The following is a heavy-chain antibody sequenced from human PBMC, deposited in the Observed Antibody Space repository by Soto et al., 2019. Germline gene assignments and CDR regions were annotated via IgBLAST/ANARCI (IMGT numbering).Heavy chain of an antibody. CDR1: GGSISHYY. V-gene: IGHV4-59*01. D-gene: IGHD6-13*01. CDR3: ARERRGSPPPRA. CDR2: IFYTGST. Sequence: SETLSLTCTVSGGSISHYYWGWLRQPPGKGLECIGYIFYTGSTNYSPSLKSRLSISVDTSKNQFSLRLRSVAAAGTAGYYCARERRGSPPPRAGGQGTRVTVSP. J-gene: IGHJ4*02.